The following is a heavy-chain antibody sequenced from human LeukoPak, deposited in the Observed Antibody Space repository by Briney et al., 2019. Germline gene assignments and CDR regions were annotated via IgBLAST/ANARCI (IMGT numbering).Heavy chain of an antibody. CDR3: ARDSSGIAAAGINY. D-gene: IGHD6-13*01. CDR1: GFTFDDYG. Sequence: AGGSLRLSCAASGFTFDDYGMSWVRQAPGKGLEWVSGINWNGGSTGYADSVKGRFTISRDNAKNSLYLQMNSLRAEDTALYYCARDSSGIAAAGINYWGQGTLVTVSS. J-gene: IGHJ4*02. CDR2: INWNGGST. V-gene: IGHV3-20*04.